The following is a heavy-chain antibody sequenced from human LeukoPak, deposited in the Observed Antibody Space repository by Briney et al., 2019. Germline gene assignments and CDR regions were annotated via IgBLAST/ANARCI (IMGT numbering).Heavy chain of an antibody. Sequence: PGGSLRLSCAASGFTFSSCGMHWVRQAPGKGLEWVAVISYDGSNKYYADSVKGRFTISRDNSKNTLYLQMNSLRAEDTAVYYCAKILAAAGRYFDYWGQGTLVTVSS. J-gene: IGHJ4*02. D-gene: IGHD6-13*01. CDR2: ISYDGSNK. V-gene: IGHV3-30*18. CDR1: GFTFSSCG. CDR3: AKILAAAGRYFDY.